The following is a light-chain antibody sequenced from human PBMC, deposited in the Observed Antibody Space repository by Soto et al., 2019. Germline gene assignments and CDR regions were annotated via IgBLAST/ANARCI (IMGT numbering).Light chain of an antibody. CDR3: QQYGNSRGT. CDR2: NAS. CDR1: QSLSSNY. J-gene: IGKJ1*01. V-gene: IGKV3-20*01. Sequence: EIVLTQSPGTLSLSPEERATHSCRAIQSLSSNYLAWYQQKPGQAPRLFIYNASSRATGIPDRFSGSGSGTDFTLTISRLEPEDCAVYYCQQYGNSRGTFGQGTKVDI.